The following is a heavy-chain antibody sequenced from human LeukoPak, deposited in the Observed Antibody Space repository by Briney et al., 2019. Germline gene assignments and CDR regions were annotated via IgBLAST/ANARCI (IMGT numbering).Heavy chain of an antibody. Sequence: GGSLRLSCVASGFTFGKYWMSWVRQAPGKGLEWVGRIKSKTDGGTTDYAAPVKGRFTISRDGSKNTLYLQMNSLKTEDTAVYYCTTGFIVYCSSTSCLDYWGQGTLVTVSS. V-gene: IGHV3-15*01. D-gene: IGHD2-2*01. CDR3: TTGFIVYCSSTSCLDY. CDR2: IKSKTDGGTT. CDR1: GFTFGKYW. J-gene: IGHJ4*02.